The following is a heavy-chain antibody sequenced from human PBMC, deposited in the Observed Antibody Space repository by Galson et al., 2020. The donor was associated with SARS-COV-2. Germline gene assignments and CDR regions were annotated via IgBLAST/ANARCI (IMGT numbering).Heavy chain of an antibody. CDR1: GFTFSDYY. CDR3: ARNGGDCSGGICYGAEYFQH. Sequence: GESLKISCAASGFTFSDYYMSWIRQAPGKGLEWISYISSSGSYTNYADSVKGRFTISRDNAKNSLYLQMNSLRAEDTALYFCARNGGDCSGGICYGAEYFQHWGQGNPVTVSS. D-gene: IGHD2-15*01. CDR2: ISSSGSYT. V-gene: IGHV3-11*06. J-gene: IGHJ1*01.